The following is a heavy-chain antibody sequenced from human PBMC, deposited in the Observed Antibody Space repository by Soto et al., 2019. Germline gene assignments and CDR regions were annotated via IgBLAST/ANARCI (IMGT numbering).Heavy chain of an antibody. D-gene: IGHD5-18*01. J-gene: IGHJ3*02. CDR1: GGSISSGDYY. V-gene: IGHV4-30-4*01. Sequence: SETLPLTGTVSGGSISSGDYYWSWIRQPPGRGLEWIGYSYYSGSTYYNPSLKSRVTISVDTSKNQFTLKLSSVTAAATAVYYSARAMDSSDAFDIWGQGTMVTVSS. CDR2: SYYSGST. CDR3: ARAMDSSDAFDI.